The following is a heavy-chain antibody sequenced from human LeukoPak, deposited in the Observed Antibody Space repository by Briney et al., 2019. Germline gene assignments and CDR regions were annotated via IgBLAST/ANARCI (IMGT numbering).Heavy chain of an antibody. V-gene: IGHV3-11*01. CDR3: ARRDFSSSWYDY. CDR2: ISSSGSSI. J-gene: IGHJ4*02. D-gene: IGHD6-13*01. Sequence: GGSLRLSCAASGFTFSDYYMSWIRQAPGKGLEWVSYISSSGSSIYYADCVKGRFTISRDNAKKSLYLQMNSLRADDTAVYYCARRDFSSSWYDYWGQGTLVTVSS. CDR1: GFTFSDYY.